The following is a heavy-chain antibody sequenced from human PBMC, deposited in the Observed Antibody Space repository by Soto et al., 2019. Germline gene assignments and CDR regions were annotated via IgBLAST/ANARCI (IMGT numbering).Heavy chain of an antibody. J-gene: IGHJ4*02. CDR3: ARDHGTPTITGYFEY. CDR1: GFTFSDYY. Sequence: LRLSCAASGFTFSDYYMSWIRQAPGKGLEWVSYISSSSSYTNYADSVKGRFTISRDNAKNSLYLQMNSLRAEDTAVYYCARDHGTPTITGYFEYWGQGTRVTLSS. V-gene: IGHV3-11*06. D-gene: IGHD5-12*01. CDR2: ISSSSSYT.